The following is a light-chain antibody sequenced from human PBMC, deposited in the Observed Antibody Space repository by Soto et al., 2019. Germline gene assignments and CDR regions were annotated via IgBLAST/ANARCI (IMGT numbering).Light chain of an antibody. CDR1: QSISSY. CDR2: AAS. Sequence: DIQMTQSPSSLSASVGDRVTITCRASQSISSYLNWYQQKPGKAPKLLIYAASSLQSGVPSRFSGSGSGTEFTLAISSLQPEDFATYYCQQSYSTPQSTFGGGTKVEIK. J-gene: IGKJ4*02. V-gene: IGKV1-39*01. CDR3: QQSYSTPQST.